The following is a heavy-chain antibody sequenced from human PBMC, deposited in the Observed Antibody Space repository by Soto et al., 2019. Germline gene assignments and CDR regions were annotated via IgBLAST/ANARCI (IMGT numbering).Heavy chain of an antibody. J-gene: IGHJ4*02. CDR1: GFTFSSYA. CDR3: AKAAFYDIVVVTANDY. Sequence: GGSLRLSCSDSGFTFSSYAMSWVRQAPGKGLEWVSAISGSGGSTYYADSVKGRFTISRDNSKNTLYLQMNSLRAEDTAVYYCAKAAFYDIVVVTANDYWGQGTLVTVSS. D-gene: IGHD2-21*02. CDR2: ISGSGGST. V-gene: IGHV3-23*01.